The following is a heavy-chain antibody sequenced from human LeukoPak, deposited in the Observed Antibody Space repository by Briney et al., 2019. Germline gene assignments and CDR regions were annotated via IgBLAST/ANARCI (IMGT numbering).Heavy chain of an antibody. Sequence: SETLSLTCAVYGGSFSGYYWSWIRQPPGKGLEWIGETNHSGSTNYNPSLKSRVTISVDTSKNQFSLKLSSVTAADTAVYYCARVGAPDYYDSSGYYLLDYWGQGTLVTVSS. CDR3: ARVGAPDYYDSSGYYLLDY. CDR2: TNHSGST. V-gene: IGHV4-34*01. J-gene: IGHJ4*02. CDR1: GGSFSGYY. D-gene: IGHD3-22*01.